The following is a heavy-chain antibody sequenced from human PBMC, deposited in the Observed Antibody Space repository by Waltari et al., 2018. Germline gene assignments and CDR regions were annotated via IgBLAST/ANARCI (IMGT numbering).Heavy chain of an antibody. Sequence: EVQLVQSGAEVKKPGESLQISCQASGYTFSSNWIGWVRQMPGKGLEWMASIYPENSDSRDSPSVQGQVTISADKSINAVYLQWSSLKASDTAMYFCAKEHTNGGSYFDYWGQGTLVTVSS. D-gene: IGHD2-8*01. CDR3: AKEHTNGGSYFDY. CDR1: GYTFSSNW. V-gene: IGHV5-51*01. CDR2: IYPENSDS. J-gene: IGHJ4*02.